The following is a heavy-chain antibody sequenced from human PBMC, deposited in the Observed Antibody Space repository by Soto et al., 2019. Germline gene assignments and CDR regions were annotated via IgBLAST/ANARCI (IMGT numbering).Heavy chain of an antibody. V-gene: IGHV4-39*02. Sequence: PSETLSLTCTVSGGSISSGGYYWSWIRQHPGKGLEWIGSIYYTGSTYYNPSLKSRVTISVDTSKNHFSLALTSVTAADTAVYYCARLMGVVTVDYWGQGALVTVSS. CDR3: ARLMGVVTVDY. D-gene: IGHD2-21*02. CDR1: GGSISSGGYY. J-gene: IGHJ4*02. CDR2: IYYTGST.